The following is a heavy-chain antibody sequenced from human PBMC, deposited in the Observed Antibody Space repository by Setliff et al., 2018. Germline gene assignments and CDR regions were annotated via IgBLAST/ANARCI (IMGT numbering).Heavy chain of an antibody. CDR3: ARDYLSFKGSGYYRGYFDS. D-gene: IGHD2-15*01. Sequence: HPGGSLRLSCAASGFNFRSYTMNWVRQAPGKGLEWISYISTSGGSTFYADSVKGRFTVSRDNARNSLYLQMIGLRAEDTAVYYCARDYLSFKGSGYYRGYFDSWGQGTLVTVSS. J-gene: IGHJ4*02. V-gene: IGHV3-48*01. CDR2: ISTSGGST. CDR1: GFNFRSYT.